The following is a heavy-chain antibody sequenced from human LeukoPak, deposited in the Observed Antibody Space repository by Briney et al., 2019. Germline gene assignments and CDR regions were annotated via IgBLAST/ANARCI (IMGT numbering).Heavy chain of an antibody. CDR2: INPNSGGT. V-gene: IGHV1-2*02. CDR3: ARGPPSYYDSSGYYRIDY. J-gene: IGHJ4*02. D-gene: IGHD3-22*01. CDR1: GYTFTGYY. Sequence: ASVKVSCKASGYTFTGYYMHWVRQAPGQGLEWMGWINPNSGGTNYAQKFQDRVTMTRDTSISTAYMELSRLRSDDTAVYYCARGPPSYYDSSGYYRIDYWGQGTLVTVSS.